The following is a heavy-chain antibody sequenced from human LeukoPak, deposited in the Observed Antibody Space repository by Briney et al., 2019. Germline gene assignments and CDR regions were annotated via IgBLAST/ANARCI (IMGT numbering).Heavy chain of an antibody. Sequence: ASVKVSCKTSGYSFTAFYIHCVRQSLGQRLEWMRGINPNSGGTNYAQKFQGRVTMTRDTSISTAYMELSRLRSDDTAVYYCARIYYYYDSSGPGYFDYWGQGTLVTVSS. J-gene: IGHJ4*02. CDR1: GYSFTAFY. CDR3: ARIYYYYDSSGPGYFDY. V-gene: IGHV1-2*02. CDR2: INPNSGGT. D-gene: IGHD3-22*01.